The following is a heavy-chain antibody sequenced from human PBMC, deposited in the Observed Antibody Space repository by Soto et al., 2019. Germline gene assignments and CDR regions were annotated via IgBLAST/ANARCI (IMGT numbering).Heavy chain of an antibody. CDR1: GFTFSSYD. CDR2: IGTAGDT. D-gene: IGHD5-18*01. V-gene: IGHV3-13*01. J-gene: IGHJ5*02. Sequence: GGSLRLSCAASGFTFSSYDMHWVRQATGKGLEWVSAIGTAGDTYYPGSVKGRFTISRENAKNSLYLQMNSLRAEDTAVYYCARGLDTAMVGWFDPWGQGTLVTVSS. CDR3: ARGLDTAMVGWFDP.